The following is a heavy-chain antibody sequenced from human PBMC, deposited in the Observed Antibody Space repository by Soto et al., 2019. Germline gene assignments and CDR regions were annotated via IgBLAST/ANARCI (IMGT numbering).Heavy chain of an antibody. CDR3: TRDRTDIMVRGVPAPIY. J-gene: IGHJ4*02. D-gene: IGHD3-10*01. V-gene: IGHV3-49*03. CDR1: GFTFGDYA. CDR2: IRSKAYGGTT. Sequence: GGSLRLSCTASGFTFGDYAMSWFRQAPGKGLEWVGFIRSKAYGGTTEYAASVKGRFTISRDDSKSIAYLQMNSLKTEDTAVYYCTRDRTDIMVRGVPAPIYWGQGTLVTVSS.